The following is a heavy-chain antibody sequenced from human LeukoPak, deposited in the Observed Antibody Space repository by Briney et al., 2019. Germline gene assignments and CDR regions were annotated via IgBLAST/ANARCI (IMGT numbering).Heavy chain of an antibody. CDR2: IYYSGST. V-gene: IGHV4-30-4*08. CDR1: GGSISSGDYY. Sequence: SQTLSLTCTVSGGSISSGDYYWSWIRQPPGKGLEWIGYIYYSGSTYYNPSLKSRVTISVDTSKNQFSLKLSSVTAADTAVYYCARVTAARRPLWFDPWGQGTLVTVSS. D-gene: IGHD6-6*01. J-gene: IGHJ5*02. CDR3: ARVTAARRPLWFDP.